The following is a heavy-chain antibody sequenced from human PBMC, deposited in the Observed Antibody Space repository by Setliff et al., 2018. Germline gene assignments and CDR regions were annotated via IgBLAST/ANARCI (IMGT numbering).Heavy chain of an antibody. CDR2: IIPICGTA. D-gene: IGHD1-26*01. CDR1: GGTFINYS. CDR3: ARVSRTIVAASGFDY. J-gene: IGHJ4*02. Sequence: ASVKVSCKASGGTFINYSISWVRQAPGQGLEWMGGIIPICGTANYAQKFQGRVTITADESTSTAYMELNSLRSEDTAVYYCARVSRTIVAASGFDYWGQGTRVTVS. V-gene: IGHV1-69*13.